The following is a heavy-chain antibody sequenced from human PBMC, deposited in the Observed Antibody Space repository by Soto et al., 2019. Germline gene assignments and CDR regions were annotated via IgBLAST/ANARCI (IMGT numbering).Heavy chain of an antibody. CDR1: GYTFAGYY. J-gene: IGHJ4*02. CDR2: INPNSGGT. Sequence: GGPVKVSCKASGYTFAGYYMHWVRQAPGQGLEWMGWINPNSGGTNYAQKFQGWVTMTRDTSISTAYMELSRLRSDDTAVYYCARSYYYDSSMDYWGQGTLVTVSS. CDR3: ARSYYYDSSMDY. D-gene: IGHD3-22*01. V-gene: IGHV1-2*04.